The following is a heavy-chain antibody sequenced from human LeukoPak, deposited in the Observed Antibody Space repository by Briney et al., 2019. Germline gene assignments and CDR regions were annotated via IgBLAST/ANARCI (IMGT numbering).Heavy chain of an antibody. D-gene: IGHD3-22*01. CDR3: ARDLPYYYDSSGYSLSRPTFDY. CDR1: GFTFSSYG. Sequence: PGRSLRLSCAASGFTFSSYGMHWVRQAPGKGLEWVAVIWYDGSNKYYADSVKGRFTISRDNSKNTLYLQMNSLRAEDTAVYYCARDLPYYYDSSGYSLSRPTFDYWGQGTLVTVSS. CDR2: IWYDGSNK. J-gene: IGHJ4*02. V-gene: IGHV3-33*01.